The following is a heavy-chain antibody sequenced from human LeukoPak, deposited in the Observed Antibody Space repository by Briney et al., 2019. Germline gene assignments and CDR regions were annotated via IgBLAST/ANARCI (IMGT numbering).Heavy chain of an antibody. D-gene: IGHD4-17*01. V-gene: IGHV3-7*05. CDR3: AKLPYGDYVHY. J-gene: IGHJ4*02. CDR1: GFTFSNFW. CDR2: IKGDGSEK. Sequence: GGSLRLSCAASGFTFSNFWMSWVRQAPGKGLEWVANIKGDGSEKYHVDSVKGRFTISRDNAKNSLYLQMNSLRAEDTAVYYCAKLPYGDYVHYWGQGTLVTVSS.